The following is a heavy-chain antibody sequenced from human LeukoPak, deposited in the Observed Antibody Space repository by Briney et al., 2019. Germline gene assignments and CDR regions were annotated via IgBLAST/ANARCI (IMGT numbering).Heavy chain of an antibody. D-gene: IGHD1-14*01. CDR1: GLTFSTSG. CDR3: ATETNGRHYDY. Sequence: AGSLRLSCTTSGLTFSTSGFNWVRQAQGKGLEWVASIRPTGFDRYHADSIKGRFTISRDNANNFLYLQMDSLRAEDTAVYYCATETNGRHYDYWGQGTPLTVSS. V-gene: IGHV3-21*06. J-gene: IGHJ4*02. CDR2: IRPTGFDR.